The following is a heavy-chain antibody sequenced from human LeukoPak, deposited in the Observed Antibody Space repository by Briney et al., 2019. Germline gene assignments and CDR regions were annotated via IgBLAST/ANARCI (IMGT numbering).Heavy chain of an antibody. V-gene: IGHV4-4*09. Sequence: SETLSLTCAVSGGSINTYYWSWIRQPPGKGLEWVGYIYSTGNTNYNPSLKGRVTISLDMSKNQFSLNLSSVTAADTAVYYCAKHDTVFGAAHFYMDVWGKGTTVTVSS. CDR3: AKHDTVFGAAHFYMDV. J-gene: IGHJ6*03. CDR2: IYSTGNT. CDR1: GGSINTYY. D-gene: IGHD3-3*01.